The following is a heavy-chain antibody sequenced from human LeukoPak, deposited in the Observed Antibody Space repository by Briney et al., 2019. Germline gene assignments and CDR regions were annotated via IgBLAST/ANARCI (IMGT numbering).Heavy chain of an antibody. Sequence: GGSLRLSCAASGFTFSNFAMNWVRQAPGKGLEWVSAISGSSSNTYHSDSVKGRVTISKDNSKNTLYLQMNSLSAEDTAVYYCAKAPQYSYDSNGYYDNWGQGTLVTVSS. CDR2: ISGSSSNT. D-gene: IGHD3-22*01. CDR3: AKAPQYSYDSNGYYDN. V-gene: IGHV3-23*01. CDR1: GFTFSNFA. J-gene: IGHJ4*02.